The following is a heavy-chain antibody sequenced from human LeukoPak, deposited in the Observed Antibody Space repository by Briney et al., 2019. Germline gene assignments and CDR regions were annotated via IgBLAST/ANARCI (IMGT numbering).Heavy chain of an antibody. CDR1: GFIFSPYW. CDR3: ARVRTEWYIDL. D-gene: IGHD2-8*02. V-gene: IGHV3-7*01. Sequence: GVSLRLSCAASGFIFSPYWVTWVRQAPGMGLEWVANMKEDGGEKFYVDSVRGRFTISRDSAKNSLYLQMNSLRVEDTGVYYCARVRTEWYIDLWGRGTLVTVST. J-gene: IGHJ2*01. CDR2: MKEDGGEK.